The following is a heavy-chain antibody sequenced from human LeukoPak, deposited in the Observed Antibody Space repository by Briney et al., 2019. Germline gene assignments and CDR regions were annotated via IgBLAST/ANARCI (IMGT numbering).Heavy chain of an antibody. D-gene: IGHD6-19*01. J-gene: IGHJ4*02. CDR2: IYYSGNT. CDR1: GGSISSSSYS. Sequence: SETLSLTCTVSGGSISSSSYSWGWIRQPPGKGLEWIGSIYYSGNTYYNPSLKSRVTISVDTSKNQFSLKLSSVTAADTAVYYCARDEIAVAGTGAYTEPAGLDYWGQGTLVTVSS. V-gene: IGHV4-39*02. CDR3: ARDEIAVAGTGAYTEPAGLDY.